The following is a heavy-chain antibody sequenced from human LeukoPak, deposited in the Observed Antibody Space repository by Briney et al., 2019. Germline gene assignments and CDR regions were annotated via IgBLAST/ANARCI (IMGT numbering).Heavy chain of an antibody. CDR1: GFAFSSYW. Sequence: PGGSLRLSCEASGFAFSSYWASWVRQAPGKGLEWVANINQDGNSQNYVDSVRGRFTISKDNAKNSVYLQMNSLRAEDTAVYYCARSLWPEGYWGQGILVTVSS. J-gene: IGHJ4*02. V-gene: IGHV3-7*01. CDR2: INQDGNSQ. CDR3: ARSLWPEGY. D-gene: IGHD2-21*01.